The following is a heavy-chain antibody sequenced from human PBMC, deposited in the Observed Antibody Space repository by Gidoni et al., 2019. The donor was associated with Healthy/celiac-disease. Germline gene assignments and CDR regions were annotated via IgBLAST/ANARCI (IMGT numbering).Heavy chain of an antibody. CDR3: AKAPGGWSAEYFQH. Sequence: EVQLVESGGGLVQPGRSLRLSCAASGFTFEDYAMHWVRQAPGKGLEWVSGISWNSGSIGYADSVQGRFTISRDNAKNSLYLQMNSLRAEDTALYYCAKAPGGWSAEYFQHWGQGTLVTVSS. D-gene: IGHD6-19*01. CDR2: ISWNSGSI. CDR1: GFTFEDYA. V-gene: IGHV3-9*01. J-gene: IGHJ1*01.